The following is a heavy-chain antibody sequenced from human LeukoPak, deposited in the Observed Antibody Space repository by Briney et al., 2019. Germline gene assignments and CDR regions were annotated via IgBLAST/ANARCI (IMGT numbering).Heavy chain of an antibody. Sequence: PSETLSLTCTVSGGSISSHYWSWIRQPPGKGLEWIGYVYYSGRTNYSPSLKSRVTISLDTPKSQFSLRLTSVTAADTAVYYCAREGSSWYYGYWGQGTLVTVSS. D-gene: IGHD6-13*01. CDR2: VYYSGRT. J-gene: IGHJ4*02. CDR1: GGSISSHY. CDR3: AREGSSWYYGY. V-gene: IGHV4-59*11.